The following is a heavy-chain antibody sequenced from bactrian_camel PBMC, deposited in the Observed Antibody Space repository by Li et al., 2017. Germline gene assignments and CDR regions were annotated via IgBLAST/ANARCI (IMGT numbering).Heavy chain of an antibody. V-gene: IGHV3S1*01. J-gene: IGHJ6*01. CDR2: IHTDGRI. CDR1: TIAHKGHC. Sequence: HVQLVESGGGSVKAGGSLTLSCTFTIAHKGHCLAWFRDLPGQGREGLASIHTDGRIDYNNRVKGRFTVSLDNRKRTLYLSMTNLNTEDTATYYCASETAPTGRYCYNIYLARTMYSWGQGTQVTVS. D-gene: IGHD1*01. CDR3: ASETAPTGRYCYNIYLARTMYS.